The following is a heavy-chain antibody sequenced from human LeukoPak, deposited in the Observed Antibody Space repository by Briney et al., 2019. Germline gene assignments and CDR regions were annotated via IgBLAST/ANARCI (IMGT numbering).Heavy chain of an antibody. D-gene: IGHD2-2*01. Sequence: SETLSLTCTVSGDSISSDNYFWSWIRQPAGKGLEWIGRIYTSGNTNYNPSLKSRVTMSVDTSKNQFSLGLSSVTAADTAVYYCARQRSPTSLYAFDIWGQGTMVTVSS. CDR1: GDSISSDNYF. CDR3: ARQRSPTSLYAFDI. CDR2: IYTSGNT. V-gene: IGHV4-61*02. J-gene: IGHJ3*02.